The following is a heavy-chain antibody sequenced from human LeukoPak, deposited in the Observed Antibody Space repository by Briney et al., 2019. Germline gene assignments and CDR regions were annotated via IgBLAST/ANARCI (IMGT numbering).Heavy chain of an antibody. J-gene: IGHJ4*02. V-gene: IGHV3-23*01. Sequence: PGGSLRLSCAVSGFTFSSYAMSWVRQAPGKGLEWVSAISGSGGSTYYADSVKGRFTISRDNSKNTLYLQMNSLRAGDTAVYYCAKDLQAMVPGSIDYWGQGTLVTVSS. CDR3: AKDLQAMVPGSIDY. CDR1: GFTFSSYA. CDR2: ISGSGGST. D-gene: IGHD5-18*01.